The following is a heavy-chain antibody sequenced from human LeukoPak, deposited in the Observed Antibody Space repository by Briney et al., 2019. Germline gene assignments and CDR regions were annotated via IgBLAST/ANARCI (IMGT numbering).Heavy chain of an antibody. CDR3: ASGPSSSWYENWFDP. V-gene: IGHV7-4-1*02. CDR1: GYTFTSYG. D-gene: IGHD6-13*01. Sequence: ASVKVSCKASGYTFTSYGISWVRQAPGQGLEWMGWINTNTGNPTYAQGFTGRFVFSLDTSVSTAYLQISSLKAEDTAVYYCASGPSSSWYENWFDPWGQGTLVTVSS. CDR2: INTNTGNP. J-gene: IGHJ5*02.